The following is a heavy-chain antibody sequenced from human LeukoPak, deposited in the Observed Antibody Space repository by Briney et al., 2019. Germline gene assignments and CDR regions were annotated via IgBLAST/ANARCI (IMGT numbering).Heavy chain of an antibody. CDR2: INPSGGST. Sequence: ASVKVSCKASGYTFTSNSMHWVRQAPGQGLEWMGIINPSGGSTSYAQKFQGRVTITADESTSTAYMELSSLRSEDTAVYYCARAVFDGWYPDKEDYYGMDVWGKGTTVTVSS. CDR1: GYTFTSNS. V-gene: IGHV1-46*01. D-gene: IGHD6-19*01. J-gene: IGHJ6*04. CDR3: ARAVFDGWYPDKEDYYGMDV.